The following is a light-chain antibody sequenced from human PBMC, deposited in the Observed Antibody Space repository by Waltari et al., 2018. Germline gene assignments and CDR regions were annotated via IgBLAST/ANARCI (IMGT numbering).Light chain of an antibody. V-gene: IGKV4-1*01. Sequence: DIVMTQSPDSLAVSLGERATVNCKSSQSVLFSSDNKNYLAWYQQKPGQPPKVIIYWASTRESGVPDRFGGSGSGTDFTLTISSLQAEDVAVYYCQQYYSNEVTFGGGTKVEIK. J-gene: IGKJ4*01. CDR3: QQYYSNEVT. CDR2: WAS. CDR1: QSVLFSSDNKNY.